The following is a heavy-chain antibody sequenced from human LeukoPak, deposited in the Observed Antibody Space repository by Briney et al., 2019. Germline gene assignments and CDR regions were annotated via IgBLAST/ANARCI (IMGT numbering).Heavy chain of an antibody. CDR1: GGSFSGYY. D-gene: IGHD3-10*01. J-gene: IGHJ4*02. CDR3: ATVLPYYGSGSRKSAALWY. Sequence: NPSETLSLTCAVYGGSFSGYYWSWIRQPPGKGLEWIGEINHSGSTYYNPSLKSRVTISVDTSKNQFSLKLSSVTAADTAVYYCATVLPYYGSGSRKSAALWYWGQGTLVTVSS. V-gene: IGHV4-34*01. CDR2: INHSGST.